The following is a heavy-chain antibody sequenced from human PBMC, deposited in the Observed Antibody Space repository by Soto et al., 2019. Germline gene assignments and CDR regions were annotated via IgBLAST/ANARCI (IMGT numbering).Heavy chain of an antibody. V-gene: IGHV4-59*01. CDR1: GGSISDFY. Sequence: LSLTCNVSGGSISDFYWSWIRQSPGKRLEWIGYLYYTGSTNYNPALKSRVTISLDTSKTQFSLKLGSVTAADTAVYYCARGGGYDFRSSQAPPIDVWGQGTTVTV. CDR2: LYYTGST. CDR3: ARGGGYDFRSSQAPPIDV. D-gene: IGHD3-3*01. J-gene: IGHJ6*02.